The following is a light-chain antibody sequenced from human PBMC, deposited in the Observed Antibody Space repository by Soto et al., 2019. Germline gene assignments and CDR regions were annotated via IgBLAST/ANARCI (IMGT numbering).Light chain of an antibody. J-gene: IGKJ1*01. CDR2: AAS. CDR1: QGISHF. CDR3: QSYNYAST. V-gene: IGKV1-27*01. Sequence: DIQMTQSPSSLSASVGDRVTITCRASQGISHFLAWYQQKPGQVPKLLIYAASTLLPGVPSRFSGSGSGTDFTLTISSQPPEVAATYYWQSYNYASTFGQGTKVEI.